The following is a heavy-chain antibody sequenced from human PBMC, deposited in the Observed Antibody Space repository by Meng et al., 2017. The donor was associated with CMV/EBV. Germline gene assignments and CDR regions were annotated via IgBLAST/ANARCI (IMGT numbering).Heavy chain of an antibody. J-gene: IGHJ4*02. V-gene: IGHV3-15*01. CDR1: GFTFSNAW. CDR2: IKSKTDGGTT. CDR3: TTGGDYDFWDFDY. D-gene: IGHD3-3*01. Sequence: GESLKISCAASGFTFSNAWMSWVRQAPGKGLEWVGRIKSKTDGGTTDYAAPVKGRFTISRDDSKNTLYLQMNSLKTEDTAVYYCTTGGDYDFWDFDYWGQGTLVT.